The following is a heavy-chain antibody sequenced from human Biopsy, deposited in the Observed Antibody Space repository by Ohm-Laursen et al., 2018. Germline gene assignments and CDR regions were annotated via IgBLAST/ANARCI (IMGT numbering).Heavy chain of an antibody. J-gene: IGHJ6*02. Sequence: SLRLSCSASGFSVSSYDMNWVRQAPGKGLEWISHISETSSHIHDADSVRGRFTVARDIAKNSLYLQLNSLRVEDTAVYYCARDSSRRAREGGMDVWGQGTTVTVSS. V-gene: IGHV3-21*01. CDR1: GFSVSSYD. CDR2: ISETSSHI. CDR3: ARDSSRRAREGGMDV. D-gene: IGHD6-6*01.